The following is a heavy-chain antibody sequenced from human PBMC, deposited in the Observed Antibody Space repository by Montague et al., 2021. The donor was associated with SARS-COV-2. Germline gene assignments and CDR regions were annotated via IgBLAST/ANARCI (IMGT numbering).Heavy chain of an antibody. CDR3: ARPLVRGVPKAFDI. CDR1: GGSITRNYY. D-gene: IGHD3-10*01. Sequence: TLSLTCTVSGGSITRNYYWGWIRQPPGKGLEWVGNIYYSGTTFINPALGSRVTISVDASKNQFSLNLTSVTAADTAVYYCARPLVRGVPKAFDIWGQGALVIVSS. J-gene: IGHJ3*02. CDR2: IYYSGTT. V-gene: IGHV4-39*01.